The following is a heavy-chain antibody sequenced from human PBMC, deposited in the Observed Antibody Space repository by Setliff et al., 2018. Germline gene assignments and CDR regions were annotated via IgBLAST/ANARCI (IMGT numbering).Heavy chain of an antibody. J-gene: IGHJ3*02. Sequence: SETLSLTCAVYGGSFSGYYWRWIRPHPGKGLEWIGEINHSGSTNYNPSLKSRVTISVDTSKNQFSLKLSSVTAADTAGYYCARENRYNCWSGLDALDIWCQGTMVT. CDR2: INHSGST. CDR3: ARENRYNCWSGLDALDI. V-gene: IGHV4-34*01. D-gene: IGHD3-3*01. CDR1: GGSFSGYY.